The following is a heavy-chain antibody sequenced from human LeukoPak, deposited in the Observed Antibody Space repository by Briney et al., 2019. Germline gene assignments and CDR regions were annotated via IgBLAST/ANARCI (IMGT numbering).Heavy chain of an antibody. CDR3: ARGGAPRDY. CDR1: GFTFSSYS. V-gene: IGHV3-21*01. CDR2: ISSSSSYT. J-gene: IGHJ4*02. Sequence: GGSLRLSCAASGFTFSSYSMNWVRQAPGKGLEWVSSISSSSSYTYYADPVKGRFTISRDNAKNSLYLQMNNLRAEDTAVYYCARGGAPRDYWGQGTLVTVSS. D-gene: IGHD3-16*01.